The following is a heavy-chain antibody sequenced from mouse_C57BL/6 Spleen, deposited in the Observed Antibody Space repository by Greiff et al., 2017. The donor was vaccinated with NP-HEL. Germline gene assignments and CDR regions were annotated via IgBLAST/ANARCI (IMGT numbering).Heavy chain of an antibody. CDR1: GFSFNTYA. Sequence: EVKLMESGGGLVQPKGSLKLSCAASGFSFNTYAMNWVRQAPGKGLEWVARIRSKSNNYATYYADSVKDRFTISRDDSESMLYLQMNNLKTEDTAMYYCVRHAGGNRGYFDVWGTGTTVTVSS. CDR3: VRHAGGNRGYFDV. CDR2: IRSKSNNYAT. V-gene: IGHV10-1*01. J-gene: IGHJ1*03. D-gene: IGHD1-1*02.